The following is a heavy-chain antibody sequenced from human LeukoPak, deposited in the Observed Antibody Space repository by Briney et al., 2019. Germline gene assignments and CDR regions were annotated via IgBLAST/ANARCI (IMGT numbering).Heavy chain of an antibody. Sequence: ASVKVSCKASGYTFTGYYMHWVRQAPGQGLEWMGWINPNSGGTNCAQKFQGRVTMTRDTSISTAYMELSRLRSDDTAVYYCARDMVRGVTGSYYYYYMDVWGKGTTVTVSS. CDR1: GYTFTGYY. V-gene: IGHV1-2*02. D-gene: IGHD3-10*01. CDR3: ARDMVRGVTGSYYYYYMDV. J-gene: IGHJ6*03. CDR2: INPNSGGT.